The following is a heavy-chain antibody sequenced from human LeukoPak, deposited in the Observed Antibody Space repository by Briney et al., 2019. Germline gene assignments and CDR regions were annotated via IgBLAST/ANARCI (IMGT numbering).Heavy chain of an antibody. V-gene: IGHV3-30-3*01. CDR2: ISYDGSNK. CDR3: AREWGSYQQFDY. J-gene: IGHJ4*02. Sequence: GGSLGLSCAASGFTFSSYAMHWVRQAPGKGLEWVAVISYDGSNKYYADSVKGRFTISRDNFKNTLYLQMNSLRAEDTAVYYCAREWGSYQQFDYWGQGTLVTVSS. CDR1: GFTFSSYA. D-gene: IGHD1-26*01.